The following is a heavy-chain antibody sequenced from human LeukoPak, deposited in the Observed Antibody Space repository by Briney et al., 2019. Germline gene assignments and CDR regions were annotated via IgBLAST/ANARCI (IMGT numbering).Heavy chain of an antibody. CDR1: GFTFSSYS. V-gene: IGHV3-21*01. CDR2: ISSSSYI. J-gene: IGHJ6*02. Sequence: PGGSLRLSCAASGFTFSSYSMNWVRQAPGKGLEWVSSISSSSYIYYADSVKGRFTNSRDNAKNSLYLQRNSLRAEDTAVYYCARDGSYGMDVWGQGTTVTVSS. CDR3: ARDGSYGMDV. D-gene: IGHD1-1*01.